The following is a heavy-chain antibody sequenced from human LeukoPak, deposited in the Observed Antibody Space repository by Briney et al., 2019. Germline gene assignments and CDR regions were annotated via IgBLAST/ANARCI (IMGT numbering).Heavy chain of an antibody. CDR2: ISSSSSYI. Sequence: SGGSLRLSCAASGFTFSSYSMNWVRQAPGKGLEWVSSISSSSSYIYYADSVKGRFTISRDNAKNSLYLQMNSLRAEDTAVYYCARRISSSSPVFDYWGQGTLVTVSS. CDR3: ARRISSSSPVFDY. CDR1: GFTFSSYS. J-gene: IGHJ4*02. V-gene: IGHV3-21*01. D-gene: IGHD6-6*01.